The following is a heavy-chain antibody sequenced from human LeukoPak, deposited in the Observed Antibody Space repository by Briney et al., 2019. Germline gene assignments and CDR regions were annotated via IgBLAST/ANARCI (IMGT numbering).Heavy chain of an antibody. Sequence: PSETLSLTCTVSGGSISSGPYYWSWIRQPPGKGLEWIGEINHSGSTNYNPSLKSRVTISVDTSKNQFSLKLSSVTAADTAVYYCARGYSGPTPIDYWGQGTLVTVSS. CDR3: ARGYSGPTPIDY. V-gene: IGHV4-39*07. CDR2: INHSGST. J-gene: IGHJ4*02. D-gene: IGHD1-26*01. CDR1: GGSISSGPYY.